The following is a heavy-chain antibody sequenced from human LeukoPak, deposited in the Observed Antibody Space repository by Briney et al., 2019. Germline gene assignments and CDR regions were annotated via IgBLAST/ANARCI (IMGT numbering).Heavy chain of an antibody. Sequence: GGSLRLSCAASGFTFSDFYMSWIRQAPGKGLEWVSYISGSGSTVFYADSVKGRFTISRDNAKSSLYLQMNSLRAEDTAVYYCARGRSASYGDYGRLVAYWGQGTLVTVSS. CDR3: ARGRSASYGDYGRLVAY. CDR2: ISGSGSTV. D-gene: IGHD4-17*01. J-gene: IGHJ4*02. V-gene: IGHV3-11*04. CDR1: GFTFSDFY.